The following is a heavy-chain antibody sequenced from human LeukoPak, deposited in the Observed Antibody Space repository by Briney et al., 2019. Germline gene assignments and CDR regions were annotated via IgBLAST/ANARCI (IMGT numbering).Heavy chain of an antibody. V-gene: IGHV3-7*01. D-gene: IGHD6-13*01. Sequence: GGSLRLSCAASEFTFSKYWMSWVRQAPGKGLEWVANIKEDGSEMYYVDSVKGRFTISRDNAKNSLYLQMNSLSADDTAVYSCARDFSSSWYHAFDIWGQGTVVSVSS. J-gene: IGHJ3*02. CDR3: ARDFSSSWYHAFDI. CDR2: IKEDGSEM. CDR1: EFTFSKYW.